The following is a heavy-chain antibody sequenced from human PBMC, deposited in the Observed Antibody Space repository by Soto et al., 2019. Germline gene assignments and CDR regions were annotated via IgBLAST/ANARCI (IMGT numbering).Heavy chain of an antibody. CDR1: GFTFSSYA. V-gene: IGHV3-30-3*01. Sequence: QVQLVESGGGVVQPGRSLRLSCAASGFTFSSYAMHWVRQAPGKGLEWVAVISYDGSNKYYADSVKGRFTISRDNSKNTLYLQMNSLRAEDTAVYYCAAPDIAAAGLFDPWGQGTLVTVSS. CDR3: AAPDIAAAGLFDP. D-gene: IGHD6-13*01. J-gene: IGHJ5*02. CDR2: ISYDGSNK.